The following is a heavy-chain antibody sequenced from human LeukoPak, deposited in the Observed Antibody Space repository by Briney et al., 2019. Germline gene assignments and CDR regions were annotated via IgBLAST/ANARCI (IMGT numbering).Heavy chain of an antibody. CDR2: IKSKTGGGTT. J-gene: IGHJ4*02. Sequence: GGSLRLSCAASGFTFSNAWMSWVRQAPGKGLEWVGRIKSKTGGGTTDYAAPVKGRFTISRDDSKNTLYLQMNSLKTEDTAVYYCTYYYDSSGYFGYWGQGTLVTVSS. CDR1: GFTFSNAW. CDR3: TYYYDSSGYFGY. D-gene: IGHD3-22*01. V-gene: IGHV3-15*01.